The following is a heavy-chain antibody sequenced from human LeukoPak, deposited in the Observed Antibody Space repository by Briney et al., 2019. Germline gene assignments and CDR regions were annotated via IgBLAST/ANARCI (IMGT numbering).Heavy chain of an antibody. J-gene: IGHJ4*02. D-gene: IGHD5-18*01. CDR3: S. Sequence: GGSLRLSCAASGFDLSSHWMHWVRQAPGKGLEWVSSISFSGSYIYYADSLKGRITILTAEDTAVYYCARRATTERGHSYGLDSWGQGTLVTVSS. CDR1: GFDLSSHW. CDR2: ISFSGSYI. V-gene: IGHV3-21*01.